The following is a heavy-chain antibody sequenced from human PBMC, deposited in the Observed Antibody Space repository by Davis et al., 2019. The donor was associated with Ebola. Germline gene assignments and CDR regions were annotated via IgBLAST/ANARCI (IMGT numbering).Heavy chain of an antibody. Sequence: SVKVSCKASGGTFSSYAISWVRQAPGQGLEWMGGIIPIFDTANYAQKFQGRVTITADKSTSTAYMELSSLRSEDTAVYYCARDLIVARPDEDYWGQGTLVTVSS. CDR1: GGTFSSYA. J-gene: IGHJ4*02. CDR3: ARDLIVARPDEDY. CDR2: IIPIFDTA. D-gene: IGHD6-6*01. V-gene: IGHV1-69*06.